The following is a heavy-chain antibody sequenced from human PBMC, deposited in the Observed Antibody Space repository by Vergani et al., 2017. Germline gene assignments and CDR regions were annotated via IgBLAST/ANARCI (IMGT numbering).Heavy chain of an antibody. CDR3: AREEGAQLVPRGMGEFDY. D-gene: IGHD6-13*01. CDR1: GYTFTSYG. V-gene: IGHV1-18*01. CDR2: ISAYNGNT. Sequence: QVQLVQSGSEVRKPGASVKVSCKASGYTFTSYGISWVRQAPGQGLEWMGWISAYNGNTNYAQKLQGRVTMTTDTSTSTAYMELRSLRSDDTAVYYCAREEGAQLVPRGMGEFDYWGQGTLVTVSS. J-gene: IGHJ4*02.